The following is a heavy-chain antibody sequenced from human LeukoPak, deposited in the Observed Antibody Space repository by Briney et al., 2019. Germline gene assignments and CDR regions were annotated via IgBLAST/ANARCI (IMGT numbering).Heavy chain of an antibody. CDR2: ISYDGSKK. CDR3: ARGAKWAYYFDY. Sequence: QPGGSLRFSCAASGFTSSSYGMDWVPPAPGKGLEWVAVISYDGSKKYSADSMKGRFTISRDNSKNTLYLHMNSLTAEDTAVYYCARGAKWAYYFDYWGQGTLVTVSS. D-gene: IGHD1-26*01. CDR1: GFTSSSYG. J-gene: IGHJ4*02. V-gene: IGHV3-30*03.